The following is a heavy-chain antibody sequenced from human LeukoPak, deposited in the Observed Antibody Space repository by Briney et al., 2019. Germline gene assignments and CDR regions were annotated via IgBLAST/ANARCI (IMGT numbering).Heavy chain of an antibody. V-gene: IGHV7-4-1*02. J-gene: IGHJ1*01. CDR3: ARGGQVYCSGGSCYPAYFQH. D-gene: IGHD2-15*01. CDR1: GYTFTSYA. CDR2: INTNTGNP. Sequence: GASVKVSCKASGYTFTSYAMNWVRQALGQGLEWMGWINTNTGNPTYAQGFTGRFVFSLDTSVSTAYLQISSLKAEDTAVYYCARGGQVYCSGGSCYPAYFQHWGQGTLVTVSS.